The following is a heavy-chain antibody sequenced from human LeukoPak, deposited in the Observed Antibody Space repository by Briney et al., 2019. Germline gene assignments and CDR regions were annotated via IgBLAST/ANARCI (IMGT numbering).Heavy chain of an antibody. D-gene: IGHD5-12*01. CDR2: IYYSGSF. V-gene: IGHV4-59*01. J-gene: IGHJ4*02. Sequence: SETLSLTCTVSGGSISSYYWSWIRQPPGKGLEWIGYIYYSGSFNYNPSLKSRVTISADTSKKQFSMKLSSVTAADTAVYYCARSPNGYGYTYFDYWGQGTLVTVSS. CDR1: GGSISSYY. CDR3: ARSPNGYGYTYFDY.